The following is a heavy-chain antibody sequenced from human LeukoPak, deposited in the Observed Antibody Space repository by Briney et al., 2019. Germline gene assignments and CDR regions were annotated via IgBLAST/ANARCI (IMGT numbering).Heavy chain of an antibody. CDR3: AKTSGFPYPLDY. D-gene: IGHD3-10*01. V-gene: IGHV3-23*01. CDR1: GFTVISYA. CDR2: ISGSGGNT. Sequence: PGGSLRLSCAASGFTVISYAMRWVPPAPGKGREWGSNISGSGGNTYYADPVKGPITISRDNSENTLYLQRNRPRAEDTAVYYCAKTSGFPYPLDYWGQGTLVTVSS. J-gene: IGHJ4*02.